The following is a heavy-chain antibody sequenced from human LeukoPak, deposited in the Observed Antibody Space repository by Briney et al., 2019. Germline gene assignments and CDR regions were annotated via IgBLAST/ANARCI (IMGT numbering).Heavy chain of an antibody. V-gene: IGHV4-61*02. D-gene: IGHD6-19*01. J-gene: IGHJ4*02. CDR2: IYTSGST. CDR1: GGSISSGRYY. CDR3: ARFPGIAVAGSYYFDY. Sequence: SQTLSLTCTVSGGSISSGRYYWSWIRQPAGKRLEWIGRIYTSGSTNDNPSLKSRVTISVDTSKNQFSLKLSSVTAADTALYYCARFPGIAVAGSYYFDYWGQGTLVTVSS.